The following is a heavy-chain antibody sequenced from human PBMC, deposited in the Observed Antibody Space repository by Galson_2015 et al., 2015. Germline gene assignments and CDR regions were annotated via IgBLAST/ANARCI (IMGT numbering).Heavy chain of an antibody. CDR3: AKDGATSFYYFDY. CDR1: GFTFDDYA. Sequence: SLRLSCAASGFTFDDYAMHWVRQAPGKGLEWVSGISWNSGSIGYADSVKGRFTISRDNAENSLYLQMNSLRPEDTALYYCAKDGATSFYYFDYWGRGTLVTVSS. J-gene: IGHJ4*02. V-gene: IGHV3-9*01. CDR2: ISWNSGSI. D-gene: IGHD2-2*01.